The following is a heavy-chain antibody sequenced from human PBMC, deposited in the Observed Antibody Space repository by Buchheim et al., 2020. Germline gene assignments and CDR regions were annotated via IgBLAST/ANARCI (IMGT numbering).Heavy chain of an antibody. CDR2: INLDGSYT. J-gene: IGHJ4*02. D-gene: IGHD4-11*01. V-gene: IGHV3-74*01. CDR3: SRGPSAYSII. CDR1: GFTFSSYW. Sequence: EVQLVESGGGLVQPGGSLRLSCAASGFTFSSYWMHWVRQAPGKGLVWVSRINLDGSYTTYEDSVKGRFTISSDNAKNKLYLQMNSLRVEDTAVYYCSRGPSAYSIIWGQGTL.